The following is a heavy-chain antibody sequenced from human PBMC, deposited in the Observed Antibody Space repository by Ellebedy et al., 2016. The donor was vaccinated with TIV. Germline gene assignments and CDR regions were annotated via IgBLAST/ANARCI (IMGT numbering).Heavy chain of an antibody. CDR1: GFTFSSYA. D-gene: IGHD4-23*01. CDR3: AKALYGGNF. CDR2: ISDSGSHA. V-gene: IGHV3-23*01. J-gene: IGHJ4*02. Sequence: GGSLRLXXAASGFTFSSYAMSWVRQAPGKGLEWVSVISDSGSHAFYADSVKGRFTISRDNSQYTLYLQMNSLRAEDTAVYYCAKALYGGNFWGQGTLVTVSS.